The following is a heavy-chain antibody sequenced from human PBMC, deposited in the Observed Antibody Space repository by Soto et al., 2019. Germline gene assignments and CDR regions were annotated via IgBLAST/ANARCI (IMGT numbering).Heavy chain of an antibody. D-gene: IGHD1-26*01. CDR2: IDGSGRNT. CDR3: VQDGGSVCSGATCYFQSPHY. CDR1: GFTFSSYA. Sequence: GGSLRLSCAASGFTFSSYAMSWVRQAPGKGLEWVSGIDGSGRNTYYADSVKGRFTISRDNSKNTLSVQMNGLRVEDTALYYCVQDGGSVCSGATCYFQSPHYRGKRTLVAVSS. J-gene: IGHJ4*02. V-gene: IGHV3-23*01.